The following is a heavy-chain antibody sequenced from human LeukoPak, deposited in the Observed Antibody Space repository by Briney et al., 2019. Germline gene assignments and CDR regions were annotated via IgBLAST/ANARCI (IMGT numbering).Heavy chain of an antibody. CDR2: IYPENSDT. V-gene: IGHV5-51*01. D-gene: IGHD5-24*01. Sequence: GESLKISCKGSGYIFSNYWIGWVRQMPGKGLEWMGIIYPENSDTRYSPSFQGQVTISADKSISTAYLQWSSLKASDTAMYYCARLLEAEYFQRWGQGTLVTVSS. CDR1: GYIFSNYW. J-gene: IGHJ1*01. CDR3: ARLLEAEYFQR.